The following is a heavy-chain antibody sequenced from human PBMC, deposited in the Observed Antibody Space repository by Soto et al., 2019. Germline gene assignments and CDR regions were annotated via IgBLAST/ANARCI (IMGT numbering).Heavy chain of an antibody. CDR2: INNDGSST. D-gene: IGHD3-10*01. J-gene: IGHJ1*01. CDR3: VPTSYGSGSYPD. CDR1: GFTFSNYW. V-gene: IGHV3-74*01. Sequence: EVQLVESGGGLVQPGGSLRLSCAASGFTFSNYWMHWVRQAPGKGLVWVSRINNDGSSTSYADSVKGRFTISRDNAKNTLYLLMNSLRAEDTGVYYCVPTSYGSGSYPDWGQGTLVTVSS.